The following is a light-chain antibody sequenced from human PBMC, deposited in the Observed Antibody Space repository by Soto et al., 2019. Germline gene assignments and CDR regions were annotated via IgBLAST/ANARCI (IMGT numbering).Light chain of an antibody. CDR3: AAWDNSLTGHPV. J-gene: IGLJ2*01. CDR1: TSNIGSHS. V-gene: IGLV1-44*01. Sequence: QSVLTQPPSASGAPGQSVTISCSGSTSNIGSHSVNWYRHLPGTAPKVVMFSNDERPSGVPDRISGSKSGTSASLTISGLQSEDEADYYCAAWDNSLTGHPVFGGGT. CDR2: SND.